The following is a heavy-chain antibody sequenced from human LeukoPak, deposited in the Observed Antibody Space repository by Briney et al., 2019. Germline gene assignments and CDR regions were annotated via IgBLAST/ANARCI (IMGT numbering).Heavy chain of an antibody. J-gene: IGHJ4*02. D-gene: IGHD3-10*01. CDR1: GGSISSYY. V-gene: IGHV4-59*01. Sequence: SETLSLTCTVSGGSISSYYWSWIRQPPGKGLEWIGYIFYSGSTSYNLSLKSRVTFSVDTSKNQFSLKLSSVTAADTAMYYCARGKYFYGSGSYYPFDYWGQGTLVTVSS. CDR2: IFYSGST. CDR3: ARGKYFYGSGSYYPFDY.